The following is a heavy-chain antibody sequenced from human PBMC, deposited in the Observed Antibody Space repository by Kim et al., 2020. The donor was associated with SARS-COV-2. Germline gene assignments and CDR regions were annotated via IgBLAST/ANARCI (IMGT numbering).Heavy chain of an antibody. D-gene: IGHD1-26*01. V-gene: IGHV3-9*01. J-gene: IGHJ4*02. Sequence: YAASVKGGFPSSRDNAKNSLYLQMNRLRAEDTALYYCAKDSGAFEGLFDSWGQGTLVTVSS. CDR3: AKDSGAFEGLFDS.